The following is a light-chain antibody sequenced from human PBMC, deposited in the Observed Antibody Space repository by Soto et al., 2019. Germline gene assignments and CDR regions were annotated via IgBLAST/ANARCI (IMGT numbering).Light chain of an antibody. CDR1: QSVNSR. CDR3: QQRSNWPPT. J-gene: IGKJ5*01. V-gene: IGKV3-11*01. CDR2: GAS. Sequence: EIVLTQSPGTLALSPGERATLSCRASQSVNSRLAWYQHKPGQAPRLLISGASNRATGIPARFSGSGSGTDFTLTISSLEPEDFAVYYCQQRSNWPPTFGQGTRLEIK.